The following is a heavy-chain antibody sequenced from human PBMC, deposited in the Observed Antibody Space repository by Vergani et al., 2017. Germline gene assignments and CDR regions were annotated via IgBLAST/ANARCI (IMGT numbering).Heavy chain of an antibody. CDR2: IWYDGSNK. CDR3: ASIPSSWYSDGAFDI. V-gene: IGHV3-33*01. Sequence: VQLVESGGGLVQPGGSLRLSCAASGFTFSSYGMHWVRQAPGKGLEWVAVIWYDGSNKYYADSVKGRFTISRDNSKNTLYLQMNSLRAEDTAVYYCASIPSSWYSDGAFDIWGQGTMVTVSS. D-gene: IGHD6-13*01. J-gene: IGHJ3*02. CDR1: GFTFSSYG.